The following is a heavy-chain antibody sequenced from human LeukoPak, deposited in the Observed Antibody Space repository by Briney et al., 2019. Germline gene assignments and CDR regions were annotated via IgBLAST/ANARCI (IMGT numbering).Heavy chain of an antibody. V-gene: IGHV4-61*02. CDR3: ARILRTSGV. D-gene: IGHD3-3*01. Sequence: SETLSLTCTVSGGSISSGIYYWSWIRQPAGKGLEWIGRIYTSGSTNYNPSLKSRVTISVDTSKNQFSLKLSSVTAADTAVYYCARILRTSGVWGKGTTVTVSS. CDR2: IYTSGST. J-gene: IGHJ6*04. CDR1: GGSISSGIYY.